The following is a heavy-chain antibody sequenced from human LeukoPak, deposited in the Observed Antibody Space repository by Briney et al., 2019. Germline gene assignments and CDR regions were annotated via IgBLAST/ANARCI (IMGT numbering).Heavy chain of an antibody. CDR2: ISSSGSGDNT. J-gene: IGHJ2*01. CDR1: GVTLSTYA. CDR3: ANDRTVGASYWYFDL. D-gene: IGHD1-26*01. Sequence: PGGSLRLSCAASGVTLSTYAMSWARQAPGKGLEWVSGISSSGSGDNTYYADSVKGRFTISGDSSKNTLFLHMNTLRAEDTAIYYCANDRTVGASYWYFDLWGRGTLVTVSS. V-gene: IGHV3-23*01.